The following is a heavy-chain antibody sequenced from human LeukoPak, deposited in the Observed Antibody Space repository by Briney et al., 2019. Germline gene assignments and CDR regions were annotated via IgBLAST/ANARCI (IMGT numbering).Heavy chain of an antibody. D-gene: IGHD2-15*01. Sequence: SQTLSLTCTVSGGSISSGDYYWSWIRQPPGKGLEWIGYIYYSGSTNYNPSLRGRVTISVDTSKNQFSLKLSSVTAADTAVYYCAREVVAATPSSYMDVWGKGTTVTVSS. J-gene: IGHJ6*03. V-gene: IGHV4-61*08. CDR1: GGSISSGDYY. CDR3: AREVVAATPSSYMDV. CDR2: IYYSGST.